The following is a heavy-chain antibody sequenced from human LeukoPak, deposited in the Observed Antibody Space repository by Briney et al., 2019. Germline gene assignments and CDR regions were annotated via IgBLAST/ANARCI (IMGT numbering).Heavy chain of an antibody. CDR3: ARVSFHYHSGNYGWYFDS. D-gene: IGHD3-10*01. CDR1: GGSISGQY. J-gene: IGHJ4*02. Sequence: PSETLSLTCTVSGGSISGQYWSLIRQPPGKGLEWIGYIYYTRITKYNPSLKSRVTISVDTSKNQFSLRLTSVTAADTAVYYCARVSFHYHSGNYGWYFDSWGQGTLVTVSS. V-gene: IGHV4-59*11. CDR2: IYYTRIT.